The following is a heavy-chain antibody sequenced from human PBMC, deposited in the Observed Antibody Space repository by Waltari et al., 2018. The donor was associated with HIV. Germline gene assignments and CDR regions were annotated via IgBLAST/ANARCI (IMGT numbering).Heavy chain of an antibody. CDR3: AKELRFLSRYFGMDV. D-gene: IGHD3-3*01. J-gene: IGHJ6*02. Sequence: QVQLVESVGGVVQPGGSLRLSCAASDFTFSSSGMHWVRQAPGKGLEWVAFIRHDGSNKDYADSVKGRFTITRDNPKNTLYLQMNSLRAEDTAMYYCAKELRFLSRYFGMDVWGQGTTVTVSS. CDR2: IRHDGSNK. V-gene: IGHV3-30*02. CDR1: DFTFSSSG.